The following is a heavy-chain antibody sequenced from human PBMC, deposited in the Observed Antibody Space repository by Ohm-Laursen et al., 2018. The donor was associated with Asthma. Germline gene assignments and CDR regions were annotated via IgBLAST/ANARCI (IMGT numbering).Heavy chain of an antibody. Sequence: PSDTLSLTCVVYGGSFSGYYWSWIRQPPGKGLEWIGEINPSGSTNYNPSLKSRVTISVDTSKNQFSLKLSSVTAADTAVYYCARVYYDFWSGYYFDYWGQGTLVTVSS. CDR1: GGSFSGYY. CDR2: INPSGST. V-gene: IGHV4-34*01. J-gene: IGHJ4*02. D-gene: IGHD3-3*01. CDR3: ARVYYDFWSGYYFDY.